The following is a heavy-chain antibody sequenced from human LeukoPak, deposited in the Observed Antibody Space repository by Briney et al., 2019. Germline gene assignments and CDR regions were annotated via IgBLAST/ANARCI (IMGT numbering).Heavy chain of an antibody. Sequence: ASVTVSCKPSGSTFTSYGISWVRPAPGQGLEWMGWISAYNGNTNYAQKLQGRVTMTTDTSTSTAYMELRSLRSDDTAVYYCASTTQTDDYGDYWGQGALVTVSS. CDR3: ASTTQTDDYGDY. D-gene: IGHD1-1*01. CDR1: GSTFTSYG. V-gene: IGHV1-18*01. CDR2: ISAYNGNT. J-gene: IGHJ4*02.